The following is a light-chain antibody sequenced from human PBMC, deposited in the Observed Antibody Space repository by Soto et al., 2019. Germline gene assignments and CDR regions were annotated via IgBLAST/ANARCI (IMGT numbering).Light chain of an antibody. CDR1: SSDVGGYNY. CDR3: SSYAGSNGV. J-gene: IGLJ1*01. V-gene: IGLV2-8*01. CDR2: EVS. Sequence: QSALTQPPSASGSPGQSVTISCTGTSSDVGGYNYVSWYQQHPGKAPKLMIYEVSKRPSGVPDRFSGSKSGNTASLTVSGLQAEDGADYSCSSYAGSNGVFGTGTKVTVL.